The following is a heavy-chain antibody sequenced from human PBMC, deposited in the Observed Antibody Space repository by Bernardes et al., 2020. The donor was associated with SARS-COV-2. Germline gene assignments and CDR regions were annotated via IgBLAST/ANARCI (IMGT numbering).Heavy chain of an antibody. CDR2: FYSRGNT. J-gene: IGHJ6*02. D-gene: IGHD2-21*02. CDR1: GGSISNSGYY. Sequence: SEPLSLTCTVSGGSISNSGYYWCWLRQPPGKGLEWIGSFYSRGNTYYNPSLQSRLSKSIDTSRNQFSLRLSSVTAADTAVYYCAGSSCGADCYIGGLRSWDYGMDVWGQGTTVTVSS. V-gene: IGHV4-39*01. CDR3: AGSSCGADCYIGGLRSWDYGMDV.